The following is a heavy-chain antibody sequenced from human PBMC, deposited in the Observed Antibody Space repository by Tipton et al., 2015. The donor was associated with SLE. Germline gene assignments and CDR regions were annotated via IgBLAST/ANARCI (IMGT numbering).Heavy chain of an antibody. J-gene: IGHJ3*02. CDR2: LSNRGGT. V-gene: IGHV4-59*01. D-gene: IGHD3-16*01. CDR1: GGPITGYF. Sequence: GLVKPSETLSLTCNVSGGPITGYFWSWVRQPPGERPECLGYLSNRGGTKYNPSLKSRVSISADTSKNLFSLKLKSLIAADTAVYYCARLGQTSPDAFDIWGRGIMVTVSS. CDR3: ARLGQTSPDAFDI.